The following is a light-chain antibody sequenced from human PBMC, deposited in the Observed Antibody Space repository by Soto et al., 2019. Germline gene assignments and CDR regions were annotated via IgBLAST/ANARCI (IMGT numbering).Light chain of an antibody. V-gene: IGKV1-39*01. CDR1: HGIDRH. J-gene: IGKJ1*01. CDR2: GAS. CDR3: QQTYSNPQT. Sequence: DIQMTQSPPSQSASVGDRVTITCRASHGIDRHLCWYQQKPGQAPKFLIYGASTLQSGVPSRFSGSGSGADFTLTISSLQPEDFATYYCQQTYSNPQTFGQGTKVEIK.